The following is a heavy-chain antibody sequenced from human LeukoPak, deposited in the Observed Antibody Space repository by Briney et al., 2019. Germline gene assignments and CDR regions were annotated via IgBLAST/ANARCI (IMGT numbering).Heavy chain of an antibody. V-gene: IGHV3-73*01. CDR2: IRNKPNNYAT. J-gene: IGHJ2*01. Sequence: PGGSLRLSCAASGFTFTDSAMHWVRQASGKGLEWVGRIRNKPNNYATAYAASVKGRFTISRDDSKNTAFLQMNSLETEDTAVYYCTRRPCGGNTSPYWYFDIWGRGTLVTVSS. CDR1: GFTFTDSA. D-gene: IGHD4-23*01. CDR3: TRRPCGGNTSPYWYFDI.